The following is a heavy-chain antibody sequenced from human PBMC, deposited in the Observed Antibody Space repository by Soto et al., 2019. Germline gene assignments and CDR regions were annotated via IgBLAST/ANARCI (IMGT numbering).Heavy chain of an antibody. V-gene: IGHV3-33*01. Sequence: QVQLVESGGGVVQPGRSLRLSCAVSGFTFSSYGMNWVRQAPGKGLEWVAAIYYDGSNKYYADSVRGRFTISRDNFKNTLYLHMNSLRAEDTDVYYCARDSKDDSSGYYAGFDYWGQGTLVTVSS. CDR3: ARDSKDDSSGYYAGFDY. J-gene: IGHJ4*02. D-gene: IGHD3-22*01. CDR2: IYYDGSNK. CDR1: GFTFSSYG.